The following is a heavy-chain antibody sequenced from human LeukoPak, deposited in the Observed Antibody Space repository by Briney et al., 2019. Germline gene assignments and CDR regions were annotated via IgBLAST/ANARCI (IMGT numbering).Heavy chain of an antibody. CDR2: IYYSGST. V-gene: IGHV4-39*02. D-gene: IGHD6-13*01. J-gene: IGHJ4*02. CDR3: AKDLQSLAAAGRLLFDY. CDR1: GGSISSSSYY. Sequence: SETLSLTCTVSGGSISSSSYYWGWIRQPPGKGLEWIGSIYYSGSTYYNPSLKSRVTISVDTSKNQFSLKLSSVTAADTAVYYCAKDLQSLAAAGRLLFDYWGQGTLVTVSS.